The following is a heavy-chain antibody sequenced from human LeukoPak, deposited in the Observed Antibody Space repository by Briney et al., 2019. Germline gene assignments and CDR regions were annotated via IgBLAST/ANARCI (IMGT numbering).Heavy chain of an antibody. CDR3: ARESVRGRTNWFDP. J-gene: IGHJ5*02. CDR2: ISYDGSNK. Sequence: PGGCLRLSCAASGFTFSSYAMHWVRQAPGKGLEWVAVISYDGSNKYYADSVKGRFTISRDNSKNTLYLQMNSLRAEDTAVYYCARESVRGRTNWFDPWGQGTLVTVSS. CDR1: GFTFSSYA. D-gene: IGHD3-10*02. V-gene: IGHV3-30*04.